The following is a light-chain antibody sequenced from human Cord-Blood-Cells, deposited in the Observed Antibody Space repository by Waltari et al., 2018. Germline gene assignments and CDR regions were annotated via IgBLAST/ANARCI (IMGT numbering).Light chain of an antibody. CDR2: AAS. CDR3: QQSYSTPSIT. Sequence: DIQMTHYPSSLSASIAARVPITCRAPQLISSSLNWYQQKPAKAPKLLIYAASSLQSGVSSMFSGSGSGRDFTLTISSLQPEDFATYDCQQSYSTPSITFGQGRRLEIK. V-gene: IGKV1-39*01. CDR1: QLISSS. J-gene: IGKJ5*01.